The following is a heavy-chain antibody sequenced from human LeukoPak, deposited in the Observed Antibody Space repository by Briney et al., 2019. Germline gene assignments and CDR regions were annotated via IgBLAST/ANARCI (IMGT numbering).Heavy chain of an antibody. Sequence: GGSLRLSCAASGFTLSSNYMSWVRQAPGKGLEWVSVIYSGGSTYYADSVKGRFTISRHNSKNTQYLKMNSLRAEDTAVYYCARDPSPIWFGEYGMDVWGQGTTVTVSS. D-gene: IGHD3-10*01. CDR2: IYSGGST. CDR1: GFTLSSNY. J-gene: IGHJ6*02. CDR3: ARDPSPIWFGEYGMDV. V-gene: IGHV3-53*04.